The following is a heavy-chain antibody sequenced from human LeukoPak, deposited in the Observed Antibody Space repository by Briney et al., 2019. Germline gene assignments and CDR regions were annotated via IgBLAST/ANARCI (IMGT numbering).Heavy chain of an antibody. D-gene: IGHD3-22*01. J-gene: IGHJ4*02. CDR1: GYTFIDHY. V-gene: IGHV1-2*02. CDR3: ARAGHNSNSGGYDF. Sequence: GASVKVSSKPSGYTFIDHYLHWVRQAPGQGLESLGWIDPDTGDTNYPQKFQGRVTMSRDTSSSTAYMELNRLRSDDTAVYYCARAGHNSNSGGYDFWGLGTLVTVSS. CDR2: IDPDTGDT.